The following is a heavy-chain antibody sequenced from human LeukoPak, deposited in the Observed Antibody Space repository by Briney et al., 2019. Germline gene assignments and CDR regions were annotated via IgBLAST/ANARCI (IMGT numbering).Heavy chain of an antibody. CDR2: ISGSGGST. V-gene: IGHV3-23*01. Sequence: GGSLRLSCAASGFTFSSYSMNWVRQAPGKGLEWVSAISGSGGSTYYADSVKGRFTISRDNSKNTLYLQMNSLRAEDTAVYYCAKTTTRMTTVTGGFDPWGQGTLVTVSS. CDR1: GFTFSSYS. CDR3: AKTTTRMTTVTGGFDP. J-gene: IGHJ5*02. D-gene: IGHD4-17*01.